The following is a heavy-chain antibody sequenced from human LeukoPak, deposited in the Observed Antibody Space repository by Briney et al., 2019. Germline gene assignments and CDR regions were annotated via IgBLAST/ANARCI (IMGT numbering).Heavy chain of an antibody. CDR1: GFSLSDYW. V-gene: IGHV3-7*01. CDR3: VGGTGWLPLT. D-gene: IGHD6-19*01. Sequence: QTGGSLRLSCAASGFSLSDYWMNWVRQTPGKGPEWLANIKQDGSEKNYVESVNGRFIISRDNAKNSGYLQMNSLRAEDTAVYYCVGGTGWLPLTWGQGTLVTVSS. CDR2: IKQDGSEK. J-gene: IGHJ5*01.